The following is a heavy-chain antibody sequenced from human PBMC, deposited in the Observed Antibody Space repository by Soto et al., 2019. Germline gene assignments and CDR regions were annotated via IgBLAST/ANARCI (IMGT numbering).Heavy chain of an antibody. Sequence: ASVNVSCKASGYIFTNYYIHWVLQAPGQGLEWMAIINPLPTSGSTNYAQKFQGRVTISRDNSRKTLYLQMSSLRPEDTAVYYCALFGFWTGYPSIYHFYNMDLWGQRTTVTVSS. J-gene: IGHJ6*02. CDR1: GYIFTNYY. CDR2: INPLPTSGST. CDR3: ALFGFWTGYPSIYHFYNMDL. V-gene: IGHV1-46*01. D-gene: IGHD3-3*01.